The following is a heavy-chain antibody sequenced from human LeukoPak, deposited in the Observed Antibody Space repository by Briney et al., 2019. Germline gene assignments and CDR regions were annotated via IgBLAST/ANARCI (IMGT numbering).Heavy chain of an antibody. CDR1: GFTFSSYA. J-gene: IGHJ4*02. V-gene: IGHV3-30*14. D-gene: IGHD5-12*01. CDR2: ISYDGSDK. CDR3: ARGPSGYHNT. Sequence: GGSLRLSCAASGFTFSSYAMYWVRQAPGKGLEWVAVISYDGSDKFYADSVKGRFTISRDSSKNILHLQMNTLRAEDTAIYYCARGPSGYHNTGGQGTLVTVSS.